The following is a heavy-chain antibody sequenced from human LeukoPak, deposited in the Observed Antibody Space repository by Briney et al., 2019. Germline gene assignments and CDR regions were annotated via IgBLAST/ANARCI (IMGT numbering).Heavy chain of an antibody. CDR3: ARDQFATRVFEY. V-gene: IGHV3-30-3*01. J-gene: IGHJ4*02. Sequence: GGSLRLSCAASRFTFSSYDMNWVRQAPGKGLEWVAIISYDGSNKYYADSVKGRFTISRDNSKNTLYLQMNSLRVEDTAVYYCARDQFATRVFEYWGQGTLVTVSS. CDR2: ISYDGSNK. D-gene: IGHD5-12*01. CDR1: RFTFSSYD.